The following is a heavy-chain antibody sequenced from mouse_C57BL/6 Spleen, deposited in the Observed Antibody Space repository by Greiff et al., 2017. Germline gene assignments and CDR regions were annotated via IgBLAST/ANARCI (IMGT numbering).Heavy chain of an antibody. CDR1: GYTFTSYW. D-gene: IGHD2-13*01. Sequence: QVQLKQPGAELVMPGASVKLSCKASGYTFTSYWMHWVKQRPGQGLEWIGEIDPSDSYTNYNQKFKGKSTLTVDKSSSTAYMQLSSLTSEDSAVYYCARGRLLGYFDYWGQGTTLTVSS. J-gene: IGHJ2*01. CDR2: IDPSDSYT. V-gene: IGHV1-69*01. CDR3: ARGRLLGYFDY.